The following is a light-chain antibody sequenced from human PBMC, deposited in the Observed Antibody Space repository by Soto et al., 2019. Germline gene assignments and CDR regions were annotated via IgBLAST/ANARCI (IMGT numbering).Light chain of an antibody. CDR3: QEYNNAPLT. J-gene: IGKJ4*01. CDR1: QGISNY. V-gene: IGKV1-27*01. Sequence: DIQMTQSPSSLSASVGDRVTITCRASQGISNYLAWYQQKPGKVPKLLIYAASTLQSGVPSRFSGSGSGTDFTLTISSLQHEYVDTYYCQEYNNAPLTLGEGTKVDIK. CDR2: AAS.